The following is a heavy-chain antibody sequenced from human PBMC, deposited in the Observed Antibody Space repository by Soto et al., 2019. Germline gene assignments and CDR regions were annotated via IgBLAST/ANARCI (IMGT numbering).Heavy chain of an antibody. V-gene: IGHV4-34*01. CDR3: ARAPYSGHWNQPWQTPRRPGNYGMDV. D-gene: IGHD1-26*01. CDR2: INHSGGT. CDR1: GGSFSGHY. J-gene: IGHJ6*02. Sequence: SETLSLTCAVYGGSFSGHYWSWIRQPPGKGLEWIGEINHSGGTNYNPSLMSRVTISLDTSKSQFSLKLTSVTAADTAVYSCARAPYSGHWNQPWQTPRRPGNYGMDVWGQGTTVTVSS.